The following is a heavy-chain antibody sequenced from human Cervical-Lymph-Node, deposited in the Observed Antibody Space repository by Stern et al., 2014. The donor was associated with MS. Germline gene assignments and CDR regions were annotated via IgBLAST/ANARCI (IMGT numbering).Heavy chain of an antibody. V-gene: IGHV2-5*02. J-gene: IGHJ4*02. CDR3: AHSRVKYCRGGTCYSSLFDY. Sequence: QITLKESGPTLVKPTQTVTLTCTLSGFSVTTAGVGVGWIRQPPGKALEWLALIYWDDDKLYIPSLKNRLTITKDTSKNQVVLIMTDVDPVDTATYYCAHSRVKYCRGGTCYSSLFDYWGQGILVTVSS. D-gene: IGHD2-15*01. CDR2: IYWDDDK. CDR1: GFSVTTAGVG.